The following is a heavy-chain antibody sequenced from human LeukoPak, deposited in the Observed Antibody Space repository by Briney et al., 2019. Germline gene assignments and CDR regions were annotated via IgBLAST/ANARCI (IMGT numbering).Heavy chain of an antibody. Sequence: ASVKLSCKASGYSFTSHYMHWVRHAPGQGLEWMGLITPSGSSTLYAQTFQGRVTMTRDMSTTTDYMELSSLRSEDTAVYYCSRDNSVGDSAWWFDPWGQGNLVTVSS. CDR1: GYSFTSHY. J-gene: IGHJ5*02. CDR3: SRDNSVGDSAWWFDP. D-gene: IGHD3-16*01. V-gene: IGHV1-46*01. CDR2: ITPSGSST.